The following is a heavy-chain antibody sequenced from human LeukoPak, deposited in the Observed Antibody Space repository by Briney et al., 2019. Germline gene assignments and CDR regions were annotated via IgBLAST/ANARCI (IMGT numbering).Heavy chain of an antibody. CDR1: GFTSSSYA. J-gene: IGHJ4*02. Sequence: GGSLRLSCAASGFTSSSYAMHWVRQAPGKGLEWVAVISYDGSNKYYADSVKGRFTISRDNSKNTLYLQMNSLRAEDTAVYYCARDLAPITPDSRVGYWGQGTLVTVSS. CDR3: ARDLAPITPDSRVGY. CDR2: ISYDGSNK. V-gene: IGHV3-30-3*01. D-gene: IGHD3-22*01.